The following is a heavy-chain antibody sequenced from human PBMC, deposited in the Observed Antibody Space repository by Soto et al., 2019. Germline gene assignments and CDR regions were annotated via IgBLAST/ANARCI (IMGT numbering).Heavy chain of an antibody. J-gene: IGHJ4*02. D-gene: IGHD6-13*01. CDR1: GGSISSYY. V-gene: IGHV4-59*08. CDR2: IYYSGST. Sequence: PSETMSVTCTVSGGSISSYYWSWIRQPTGKGLEWIGYIYYSGSTNYNPSLKSRVTISVDTSTNQFSLKLTSVTAADTAVYYCTRHEGGAAADRPLDYWGQGTLVTVSS. CDR3: TRHEGGAAADRPLDY.